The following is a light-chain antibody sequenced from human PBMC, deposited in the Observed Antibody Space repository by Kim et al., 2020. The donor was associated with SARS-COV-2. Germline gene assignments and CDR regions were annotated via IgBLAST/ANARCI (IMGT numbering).Light chain of an antibody. CDR2: GAS. V-gene: IGKV3-15*01. CDR3: QQYDNWPPS. CDR1: QSVSSY. J-gene: IGKJ4*01. Sequence: EIVMTQSPATLSVSPGERATLSCRASQSVSSYLAWYQQKPGQAPRFLIYGASTRATGIPARFSGSGSGTEFTLTISSLQSEDFALYYCQQYDNWPPSFGGGTKVDI.